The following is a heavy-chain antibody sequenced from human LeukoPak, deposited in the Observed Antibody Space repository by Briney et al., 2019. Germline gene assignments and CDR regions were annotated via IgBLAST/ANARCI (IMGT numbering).Heavy chain of an antibody. CDR1: GYTLTGYC. CDR2: INPNSGGT. Sequence: ASVKVSCKASGYTLTGYCMHWVRQAPGQGLEWMGWINPNSGGTSYAQKFQGRVTMTWDTSISTAYMELSRLRSDDTAAYYCARSYRKSDAFDIWGQGTMVTVSS. D-gene: IGHD1-14*01. J-gene: IGHJ3*02. V-gene: IGHV1-2*02. CDR3: ARSYRKSDAFDI.